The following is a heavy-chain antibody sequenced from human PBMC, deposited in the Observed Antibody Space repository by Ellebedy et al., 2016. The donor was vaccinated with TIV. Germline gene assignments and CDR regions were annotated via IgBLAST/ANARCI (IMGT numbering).Heavy chain of an antibody. V-gene: IGHV3-66*01. CDR2: IYSGGST. D-gene: IGHD6-19*01. J-gene: IGHJ4*02. CDR1: GFTVSSNY. Sequence: GGSLRLSCAASGFTVSSNYMSWVRQAPGKGLEWVSVIYSGGSTYYADSVKGRFTISRDNSKNTLYLQMNSLRAEDTAVYYCASRDRYSSGWYYWGQGTLVTVSS. CDR3: ASRDRYSSGWYY.